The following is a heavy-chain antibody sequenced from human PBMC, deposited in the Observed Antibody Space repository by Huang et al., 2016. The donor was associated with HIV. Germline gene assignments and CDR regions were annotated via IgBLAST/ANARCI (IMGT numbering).Heavy chain of an antibody. CDR3: ARDRVTSFRGITRGTFDY. Sequence: QLVQSGAEVKKPGASVKVSCKASGYTFTSYGFTWVRKATGQGPEWRGWIRAYNGDTKYAQSLQGRVTMTTDTSTNTAYMELRSLRSADTAMYYCARDRVTSFRGITRGTFDYWGQGTPVTVSS. V-gene: IGHV1-18*04. CDR2: IRAYNGDT. D-gene: IGHD3-10*01. CDR1: GYTFTSYG. J-gene: IGHJ4*02.